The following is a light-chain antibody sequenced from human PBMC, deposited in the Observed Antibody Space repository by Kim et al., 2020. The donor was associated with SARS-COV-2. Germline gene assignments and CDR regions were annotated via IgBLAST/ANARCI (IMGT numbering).Light chain of an antibody. Sequence: ALGQTVRITCQGPSLRSFYASWYQQRAGRAPVGVMHGRNDRPSGIPDRFFGSSSGDTASLTITGAQADDEADYYCMSRDRTGNYLVFGGGTQLTVL. J-gene: IGLJ2*01. CDR2: GRN. CDR3: MSRDRTGNYLV. CDR1: SLRSFY. V-gene: IGLV3-19*01.